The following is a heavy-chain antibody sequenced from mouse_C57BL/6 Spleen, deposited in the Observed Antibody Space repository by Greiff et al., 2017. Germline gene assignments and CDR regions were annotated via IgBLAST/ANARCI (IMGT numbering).Heavy chain of an antibody. J-gene: IGHJ3*01. D-gene: IGHD2-5*01. V-gene: IGHV2-5*01. CDR1: GFSLTSYG. CDR3: AVPYSNYGGFAY. Sequence: VQGVESGPGIVQPSQSLSITCPVSGFSLTSYGVHWVRQSPGKGLEWLGVIWSGGSTDYNAAFMSRHSMTNDKSKSQVFFKINSLQADNTAIYYCAVPYSNYGGFAYWGQGTLVTVSA. CDR2: IWSGGST.